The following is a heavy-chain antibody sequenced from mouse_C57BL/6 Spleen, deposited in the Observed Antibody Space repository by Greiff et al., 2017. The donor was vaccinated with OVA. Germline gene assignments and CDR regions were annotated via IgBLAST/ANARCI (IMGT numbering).Heavy chain of an antibody. CDR1: GYTFTSYW. CDR2: IHPSDSDT. V-gene: IGHV1-74*01. Sequence: QVQLQQPGAELVNPGASVKLSCKASGYTFTSYWMHWVKQRPGHGLELIGWIHPSDSDTNYNQKFKGKATLTVEKSSSTAYMQLSSLTSEDSAVYYCAKTIITAGYCAVWGTGTTVTVSA. CDR3: AKTIITAGYCAV. J-gene: IGHJ1*03. D-gene: IGHD1-1*01.